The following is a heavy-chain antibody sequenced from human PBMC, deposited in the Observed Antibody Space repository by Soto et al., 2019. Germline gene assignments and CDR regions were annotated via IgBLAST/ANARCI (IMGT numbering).Heavy chain of an antibody. J-gene: IGHJ5*02. Sequence: GASVKVSCKASGYTFTSYGISWVRQAPGQGLEWMGWISAYNGNTNYAQKLQGRVTMTTDTSTSTAYKELRSLRSDDTAVYYCAKSNFWSGYENWFDPWGQGTLVTVSS. CDR2: ISAYNGNT. CDR1: GYTFTSYG. D-gene: IGHD3-3*01. CDR3: AKSNFWSGYENWFDP. V-gene: IGHV1-18*04.